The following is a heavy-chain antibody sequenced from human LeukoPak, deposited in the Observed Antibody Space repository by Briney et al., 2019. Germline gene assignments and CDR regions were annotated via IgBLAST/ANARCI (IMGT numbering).Heavy chain of an antibody. D-gene: IGHD2/OR15-2a*01. CDR2: ISYDGSDK. CDR3: AKSRVIYYYYGMDV. Sequence: GALRLSCVVSGFTFSSYWMSWVRQAPGKGLEWVAVISYDGSDKYYADSVKGRFTISRDNSKNTLYLQMNSLRAEDTAVYYYAKSRVIYYYYGMDVWGQGTTVTVSS. V-gene: IGHV3-30*18. J-gene: IGHJ6*02. CDR1: GFTFSSYW.